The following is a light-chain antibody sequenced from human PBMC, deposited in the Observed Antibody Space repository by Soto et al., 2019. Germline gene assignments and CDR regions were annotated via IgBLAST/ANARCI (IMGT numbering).Light chain of an antibody. J-gene: IGKJ5*01. CDR1: QAINTY. CDR2: GTS. V-gene: IGKV1-39*01. Sequence: DIQMTQSPSFLSASVGDRVTISCRASQAINTYLNWYQQKPGKAPKLLIYGTSDLQNGVPSRFSGGGSGTDFNPTISSLQPEDFATYYCQQSYSTLLITFGQGTRLEV. CDR3: QQSYSTLLIT.